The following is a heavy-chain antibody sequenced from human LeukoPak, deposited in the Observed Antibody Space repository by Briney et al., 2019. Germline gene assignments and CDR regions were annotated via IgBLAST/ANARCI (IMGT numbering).Heavy chain of an antibody. J-gene: IGHJ4*02. Sequence: GRSLRLPCAASGFTLDDYAMHWVRQAPGKGLEWVSGISWNSGRIGYADSVKGRLTISRDNAKNSLYLQMNSLRAEDTALYYCARDHYYDSSGYHYFDSWGQGTLVTVSS. D-gene: IGHD3-22*01. V-gene: IGHV3-9*01. CDR2: ISWNSGRI. CDR1: GFTLDDYA. CDR3: ARDHYYDSSGYHYFDS.